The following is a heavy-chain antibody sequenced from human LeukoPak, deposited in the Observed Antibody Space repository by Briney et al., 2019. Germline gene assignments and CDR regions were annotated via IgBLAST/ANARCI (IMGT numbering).Heavy chain of an antibody. Sequence: SETLSLTCTVSGGSISSYYWGWIRQPPGKGLEWIGYIYYSGSTNYNPSLKSRVTISVDTSKNQFSLNLSSVTAADTAVYYCARGEYSYPLDAFDIWGQGTMVTVSS. D-gene: IGHD5-18*01. CDR3: ARGEYSYPLDAFDI. CDR1: GGSISSYY. V-gene: IGHV4-59*01. CDR2: IYYSGST. J-gene: IGHJ3*02.